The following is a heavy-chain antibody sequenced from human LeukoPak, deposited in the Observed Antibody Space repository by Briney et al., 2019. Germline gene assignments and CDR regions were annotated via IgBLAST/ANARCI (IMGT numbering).Heavy chain of an antibody. Sequence: ASVKVSCKASGYTFTGYYMHWVRQAPGQGLEWMGWINPNSGGTNYAQKFQGRVTMTRDTSISTAYMELSRLRSDDTAVYYCARDKSMVRGVISHWGQGTLVTVSS. CDR3: ARDKSMVRGVISH. V-gene: IGHV1-2*02. CDR2: INPNSGGT. D-gene: IGHD3-10*01. CDR1: GYTFTGYY. J-gene: IGHJ4*02.